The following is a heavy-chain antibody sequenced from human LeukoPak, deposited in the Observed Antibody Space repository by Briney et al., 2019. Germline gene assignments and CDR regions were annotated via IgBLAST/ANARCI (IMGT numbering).Heavy chain of an antibody. D-gene: IGHD6-13*01. J-gene: IGHJ6*02. CDR3: ARTLGYSSSWWPPYYYYGMDV. CDR2: IIPIFGTA. V-gene: IGHV1-69*13. CDR1: GGTFSSYA. Sequence: ASVKVSCKASGGTFSSYAISWVRQAPGQGLEWMGGIIPIFGTANYAQKFQGRVTITADESTSTAYMELSSLRSEDTAMYYCARTLGYSSSWWPPYYYYGMDVWGQGTTVTVSS.